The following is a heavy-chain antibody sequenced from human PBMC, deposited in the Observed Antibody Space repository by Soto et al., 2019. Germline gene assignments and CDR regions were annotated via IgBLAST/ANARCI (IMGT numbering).Heavy chain of an antibody. Sequence: GWSLRLSCAASGFTFSFYAMHWFRQAPGKGLEWVAVISYNGRNKHYVDSVKGRFTISRDNSQDTLYLQMDSLRPDDTAVYYCARQAKIGDRSQFYFDSWGQGTLVTVSS. CDR3: ARQAKIGDRSQFYFDS. J-gene: IGHJ4*02. V-gene: IGHV3-30*04. CDR1: GFTFSFYA. D-gene: IGHD3-16*01. CDR2: ISYNGRNK.